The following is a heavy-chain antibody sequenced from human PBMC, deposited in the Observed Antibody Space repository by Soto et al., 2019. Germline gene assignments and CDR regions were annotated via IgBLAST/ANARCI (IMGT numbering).Heavy chain of an antibody. CDR2: ISYDGSNK. J-gene: IGHJ6*02. CDR1: GFTFSSYG. V-gene: IGHV3-30*18. Sequence: QVQLVESGGGVVQPGRSLRLSCAASGFTFSSYGMHWVRQAPGKGLEWVAVISYDGSNKYYADSVKGRFTISRDNSKNTLYLQMNSLRAEDTAVYYCAKGDYCSGGSCYSYYYYGMDVWGQGTTVTFSS. D-gene: IGHD2-15*01. CDR3: AKGDYCSGGSCYSYYYYGMDV.